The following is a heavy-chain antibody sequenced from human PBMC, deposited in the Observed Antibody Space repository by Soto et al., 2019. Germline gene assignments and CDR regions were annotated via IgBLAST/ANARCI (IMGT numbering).Heavy chain of an antibody. J-gene: IGHJ4*02. Sequence: SETLSLTCTVYARSVSGYYWSWIRQPPGKGLEWIGEVIHTGRTNYNPSLKGRVTISVDTSKNQFSLNLSSVTAADTAVYYCARYHQYTDFPYYFDFWVQGPQPTVSS. D-gene: IGHD1-1*01. CDR2: VIHTGRT. CDR1: ARSVSGYY. V-gene: IGHV4-34*12. CDR3: ARYHQYTDFPYYFDF.